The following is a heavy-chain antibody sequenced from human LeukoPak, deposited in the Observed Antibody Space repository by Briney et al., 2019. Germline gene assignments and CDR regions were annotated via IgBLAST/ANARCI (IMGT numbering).Heavy chain of an antibody. Sequence: SQTLSLTCTVSGGSISSGGYYWSWIRLHPGMGLEWIGYIYYSGSTYYNPSLKSRVTISVDTSKNQFSLKLSSVTGADTAVYYCARGAFGGFDPWGQGTLVTVSS. CDR3: ARGAFGGFDP. J-gene: IGHJ5*02. D-gene: IGHD3-10*01. CDR1: GGSISSGGYY. V-gene: IGHV4-31*03. CDR2: IYYSGST.